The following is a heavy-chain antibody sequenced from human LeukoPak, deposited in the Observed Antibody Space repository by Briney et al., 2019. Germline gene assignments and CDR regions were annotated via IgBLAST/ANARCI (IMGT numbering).Heavy chain of an antibody. CDR3: ARGQQQLPYAFDI. CDR2: IYPGDSDT. V-gene: IGHV5-51*01. CDR1: GFSFTSYC. Sequence: GESLKISCKGSGFSFTSYCIGWVRQMPGKGLEWMGIIYPGDSDTRYSPSFQGQVTISADKSISTAYLQWSSLKASDTAMYYCARGQQQLPYAFDIWGQGTMVTVSS. D-gene: IGHD6-13*01. J-gene: IGHJ3*02.